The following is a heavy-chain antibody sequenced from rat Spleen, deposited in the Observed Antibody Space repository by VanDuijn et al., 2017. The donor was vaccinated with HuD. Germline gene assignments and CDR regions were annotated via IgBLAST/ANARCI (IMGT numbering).Heavy chain of an antibody. CDR3: TAHGNRISRFAY. CDR1: GFTFSNYG. Sequence: EVQLVESGGGLVQPGRSLKLSCAASGFTFSNYGMHWIRQAPTKGLEWVASVSPTGGSTYYRDSVKGRFTFSRDNAKSTLYLQMDSLRSEDTAKYYCTAHGNRISRFAYWGQGTLVTVSS. CDR2: VSPTGGST. J-gene: IGHJ3*01. D-gene: IGHD2-7*01. V-gene: IGHV5-19*01.